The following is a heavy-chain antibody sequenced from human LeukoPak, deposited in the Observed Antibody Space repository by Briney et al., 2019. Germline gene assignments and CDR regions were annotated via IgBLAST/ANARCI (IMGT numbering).Heavy chain of an antibody. J-gene: IGHJ3*02. CDR3: ARGGKDFWSGAPEALDI. D-gene: IGHD3-3*01. CDR2: IYYSGST. V-gene: IGHV4-59*01. CDR1: GGSISSYY. Sequence: SETLSLTCTVSGGSISSYYWSWIRQPPGKGLEWIGYIYYSGSTNYNPSLKSRVTISVDTSKHQFSLKLSSVTAADTAVYYCARGGKDFWSGAPEALDIWGQGTMVTVSS.